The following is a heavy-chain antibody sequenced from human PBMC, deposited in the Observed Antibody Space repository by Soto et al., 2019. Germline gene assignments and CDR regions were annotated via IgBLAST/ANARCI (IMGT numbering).Heavy chain of an antibody. CDR2: SDPSQSYF. J-gene: IGHJ5*01. CDR3: AVFRSCWFGDGRLDS. V-gene: IGHV5-10-1*01. D-gene: IGHD6-13*01. Sequence: PXESLRLTCESYEYSLTTHCINWMLQMPRKGLAWMGRSDPSQSYFNYNPSFQGHVTISADKSTSNAYLQWNRLEASDTAIYYCAVFRSCWFGDGRLDSWGPPTLLTVSS. CDR1: EYSLTTHC.